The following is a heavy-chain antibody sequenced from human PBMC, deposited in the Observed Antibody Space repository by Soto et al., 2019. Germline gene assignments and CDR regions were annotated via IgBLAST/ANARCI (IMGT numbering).Heavy chain of an antibody. CDR1: GGCISSYY. V-gene: IGHV4-59*08. D-gene: IGHD1-1*01. CDR3: ARRYGYSFDY. CDR2: IYNSGRT. J-gene: IGHJ4*02. Sequence: LQTLSLTCAVAGGCISSYYWSWIRQPPGKGLEWIGYIYNSGRTNYNPSLKSRVTISVDTSKNQFSLKLSSVTAADTAVYYCARRYGYSFDYWGQGTLVTVSS.